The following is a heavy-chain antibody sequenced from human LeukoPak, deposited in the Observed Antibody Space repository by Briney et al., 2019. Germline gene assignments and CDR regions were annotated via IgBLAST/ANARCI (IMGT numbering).Heavy chain of an antibody. D-gene: IGHD4-23*01. J-gene: IGHJ2*01. V-gene: IGHV1-2*02. Sequence: ASVKVSCKASGYRFTSYYMHWVRQAPGQGLEWMGWINPNSGGTNYAQKFQGRVTMTRDTSITTAYMELSRLSSDDTAVYYCARHPGKVTNDWYFDLWGRGTLVTVSS. CDR2: INPNSGGT. CDR1: GYRFTSYY. CDR3: ARHPGKVTNDWYFDL.